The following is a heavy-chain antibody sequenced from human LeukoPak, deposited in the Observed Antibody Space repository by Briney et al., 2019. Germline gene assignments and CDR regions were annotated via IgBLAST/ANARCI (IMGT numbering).Heavy chain of an antibody. Sequence: PGGSLRLSCAASGFTFSSYGMHWVRQAPGKGLEWVAFIRYDGSNKYYADSVKGRFTISRDNSKNTLYLQMNSLRAEDTAVYYCAKEGGFSSSFIYWGQGTLVTVSS. V-gene: IGHV3-30*02. D-gene: IGHD6-13*01. CDR1: GFTFSSYG. CDR3: AKEGGFSSSFIY. J-gene: IGHJ4*02. CDR2: IRYDGSNK.